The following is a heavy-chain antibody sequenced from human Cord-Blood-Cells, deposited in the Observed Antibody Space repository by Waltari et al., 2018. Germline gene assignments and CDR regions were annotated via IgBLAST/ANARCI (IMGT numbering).Heavy chain of an antibody. CDR3: ARGRFLEWLLFDY. V-gene: IGHV4-30-2*01. CDR1: GGSISSGGYS. CDR2: ISHSGGT. D-gene: IGHD3-3*01. Sequence: QLQLQESGSGLVKPSQTLSLTCAVSGGSISSGGYSWSWIRQPPGKGVEWIGYISHSGGTYANPSLRGRVTLAVDRSSNEFSLTLSSVTAGDTAVYYCARGRFLEWLLFDYWGQGTLVTVSS. J-gene: IGHJ4*02.